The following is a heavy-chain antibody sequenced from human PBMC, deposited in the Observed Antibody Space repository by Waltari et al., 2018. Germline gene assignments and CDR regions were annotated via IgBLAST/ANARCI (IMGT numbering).Heavy chain of an antibody. CDR1: GFDFSSFA. J-gene: IGHJ4*02. D-gene: IGHD3-22*01. Sequence: DEHLLESGGGWAQPGGSMRLSCAASGFDFSSFAVSWVRHAPGKGLEWVSGISDSGVITKYADSVKGRFTVSRDNSKNTVFLHLNSLRAEDTAFYYCARHLYSIDYLELAKWGQGTLVTVSS. V-gene: IGHV3-23*01. CDR2: ISDSGVIT. CDR3: ARHLYSIDYLELAK.